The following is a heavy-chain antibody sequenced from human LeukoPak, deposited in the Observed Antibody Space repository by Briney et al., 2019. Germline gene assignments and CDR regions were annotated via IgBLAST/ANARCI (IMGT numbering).Heavy chain of an antibody. V-gene: IGHV4-34*01. D-gene: IGHD3-10*01. CDR1: GGSFSDDY. J-gene: IGHJ4*02. CDR3: ARGKVWYGELEDAYYFDS. Sequence: PSETLSRTCAVSGGSFSDDYWTWIRQPPGKGLEWIGDINHSGNTNYNPSLKSRVTISLHTSKNQFSLKLSSVTAADTAVYYCARGKVWYGELEDAYYFDSWGQGTLVTVSS. CDR2: INHSGNT.